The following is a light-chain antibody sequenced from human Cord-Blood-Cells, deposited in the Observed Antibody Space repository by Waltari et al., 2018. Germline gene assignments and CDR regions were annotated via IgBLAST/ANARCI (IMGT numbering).Light chain of an antibody. CDR1: PSVSSY. Sequence: PGDRATISCMASPSVSSYLAWYQQKPGQAPRLLIYDASNRATGNPARFSGSGSRTDFTLTMSSLEPADFAVYYCLQCSNWTLTCGGGFKVEIK. CDR2: DAS. V-gene: IGKV3-11*01. CDR3: LQCSNWTLT. J-gene: IGKJ4*01.